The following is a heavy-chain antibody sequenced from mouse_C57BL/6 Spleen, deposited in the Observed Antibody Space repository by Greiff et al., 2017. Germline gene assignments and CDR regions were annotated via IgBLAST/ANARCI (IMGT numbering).Heavy chain of an antibody. V-gene: IGHV7-1*01. CDR3: AREDDECAIDY. J-gene: IGHJ4*01. CDR1: GFTFSDFY. Sequence: EVKLMESGGGLVQSGRSLRLSCATSGFTFSDFYMEWVRQAPGKGLEWIAASRNKANDYTTEYSATVKGRFIVSRDTSQSILYLQMNALRAEDTAIYYCAREDDECAIDYWGQGTSVTVSS. D-gene: IGHD2-12*01. CDR2: SRNKANDYTT.